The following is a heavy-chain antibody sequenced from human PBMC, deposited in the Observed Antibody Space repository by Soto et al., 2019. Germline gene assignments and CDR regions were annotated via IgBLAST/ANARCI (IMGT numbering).Heavy chain of an antibody. D-gene: IGHD4-17*01. CDR3: ANGIIHDYGDYDDAFDI. Sequence: GGSLRLSCAASGLTFSSYGMHWVRQAPGKGLEWVAVISYDGSNKYYADSVKGRFTISRDNSKNTLYLQMNSLRAEDTAVYYCANGIIHDYGDYDDAFDIWGQGTMVTVSS. V-gene: IGHV3-30*18. CDR2: ISYDGSNK. J-gene: IGHJ3*02. CDR1: GLTFSSYG.